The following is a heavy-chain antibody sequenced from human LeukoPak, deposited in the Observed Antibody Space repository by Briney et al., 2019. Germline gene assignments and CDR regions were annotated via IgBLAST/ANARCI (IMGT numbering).Heavy chain of an antibody. CDR3: ARGPYGGNPSYYYYGMDV. CDR2: IYSGGST. J-gene: IGHJ6*02. D-gene: IGHD4-23*01. Sequence: PGGSLRLSCAASGFTVSSNYMSWVRQAPGKGLEWVSVIYSGGSTYYADSVKGRFTISRDNSKNTLYLQMNSLRAEDTAVYYCARGPYGGNPSYYYYGMDVWAKGPRSPSP. V-gene: IGHV3-66*01. CDR1: GFTVSSNY.